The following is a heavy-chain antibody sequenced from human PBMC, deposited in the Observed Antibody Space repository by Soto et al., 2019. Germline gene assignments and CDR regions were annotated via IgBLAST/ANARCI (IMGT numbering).Heavy chain of an antibody. J-gene: IGHJ6*02. CDR3: ARATMVIRDSDHFGVDV. D-gene: IGHD4-17*01. Sequence: SETLSLTCLVSGFPISSTYSWGWIRQPPGKGLEWIGSISHSGTTSYSPSLTSRVSISVDTSKNQVSLKLTSVTAADTAVYFCARATMVIRDSDHFGVDVWGHGTTVTVSS. CDR2: ISHSGTT. V-gene: IGHV4-38-2*02. CDR1: GFPISSTYS.